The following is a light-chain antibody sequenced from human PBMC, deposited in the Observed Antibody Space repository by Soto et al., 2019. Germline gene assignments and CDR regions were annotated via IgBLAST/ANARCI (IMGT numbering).Light chain of an antibody. CDR2: RNN. V-gene: IGLV1-47*01. CDR1: SSNIGSNY. J-gene: IGLJ2*01. Sequence: QSVLTQPLSASGTPGQRVTLSCSGSSSNIGSNYVYWYQQLPGTAPKLLIYRNNQRPSGVPDRFSGSKSGTSASLAISGLRSEDEADYYCAAWDDSLSGSAVFGGGTKLTVL. CDR3: AAWDDSLSGSAV.